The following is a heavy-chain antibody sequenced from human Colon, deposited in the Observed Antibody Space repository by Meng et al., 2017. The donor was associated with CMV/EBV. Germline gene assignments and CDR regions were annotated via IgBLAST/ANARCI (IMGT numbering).Heavy chain of an antibody. CDR1: GFTFSSYA. Sequence: GGSLRLSCAVSGFTFSSYAMSWVRQAPGKGLEWVSAISGSGGSTYYADSVKGRFTISRDNSKNTLYLQMNSLRAEDTAVYYCAHTIFGVEIYYYGMDVWGQGTTVTVSS. D-gene: IGHD3-3*01. CDR2: ISGSGGST. V-gene: IGHV3-23*01. J-gene: IGHJ6*02. CDR3: AHTIFGVEIYYYGMDV.